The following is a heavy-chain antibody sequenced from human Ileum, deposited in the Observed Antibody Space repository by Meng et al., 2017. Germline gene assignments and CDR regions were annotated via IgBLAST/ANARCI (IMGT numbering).Heavy chain of an antibody. CDR2: IYHSGVT. CDR3: ARGVVTYYDSSTLTWFDP. V-gene: IGHV4-31*03. CDR1: GGSISVGHYF. D-gene: IGHD3-22*01. Sequence: QVRPLESGPGLVKPSPHPSLTCTVSGGSISVGHYFWSWIRQHPEKGLEWIGYIYHSGVTYYSPSLKSRLTISVDTSKNQFSLKLSSVTAAVTAIYYCARGVVTYYDSSTLTWFDPWGQGALVTVSS. J-gene: IGHJ5*02.